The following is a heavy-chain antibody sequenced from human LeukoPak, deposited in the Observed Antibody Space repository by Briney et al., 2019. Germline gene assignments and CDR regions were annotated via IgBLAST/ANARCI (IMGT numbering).Heavy chain of an antibody. CDR3: AAGSYYYDSSGYEQFDY. V-gene: IGHV1-24*01. J-gene: IGHJ4*02. D-gene: IGHD3-22*01. CDR1: GYTLTELS. Sequence: ASVKVSCKVSGYTLTELSMHWVRQAPGKGLEWMGGFDPEDGETIYAQKFQGRVTMTEDTSTDTAYMELSSLRSEDTAVYYCAAGSYYYDSSGYEQFDYWGQGTLVTVSS. CDR2: FDPEDGET.